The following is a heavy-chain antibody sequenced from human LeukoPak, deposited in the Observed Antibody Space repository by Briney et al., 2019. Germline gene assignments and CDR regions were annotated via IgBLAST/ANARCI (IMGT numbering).Heavy chain of an antibody. Sequence: QSGGSLRLSCAASGFTFSSYAMHWVRQAPGKGLEWVAVMSYDGSNKYYADSVKGRFTISRDNSKNTLYLQMNSLRAEDTAVYYCARLSDDFWSGQYYYYGMDVWGQGTTVTVSS. CDR3: ARLSDDFWSGQYYYYGMDV. D-gene: IGHD3-3*01. V-gene: IGHV3-30-3*01. CDR1: GFTFSSYA. CDR2: MSYDGSNK. J-gene: IGHJ6*02.